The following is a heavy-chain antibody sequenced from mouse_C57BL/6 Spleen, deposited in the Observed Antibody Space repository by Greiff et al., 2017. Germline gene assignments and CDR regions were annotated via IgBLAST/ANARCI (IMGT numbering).Heavy chain of an antibody. J-gene: IGHJ4*01. Sequence: QVQLQQSGAELVRPGTSVKVSCKASGYAFTNYLIEWVKQRPGQGLEWIGVINPGSGGPNYNEKFKGKATLTADKSSSPSYMQLSSLTSEDSAVYFCAREDSNYFYAMDYWGQGTSVTVSA. D-gene: IGHD2-5*01. CDR1: GYAFTNYL. V-gene: IGHV1-54*01. CDR2: INPGSGGP. CDR3: AREDSNYFYAMDY.